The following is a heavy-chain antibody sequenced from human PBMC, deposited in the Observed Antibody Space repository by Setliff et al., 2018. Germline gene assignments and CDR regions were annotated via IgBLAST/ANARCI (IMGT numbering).Heavy chain of an antibody. Sequence: PGGSLRLSCAASGFSFSNARLSWVRQAPRRGLEWVGRIKSKTEGGTPDYGTPVKGRFTISRDESKNTLYLQMNNLKTEDTAVYYCTAVIRVYSGHGDSYWYFDSWGQGTLVTVSS. D-gene: IGHD3-10*01. V-gene: IGHV3-15*01. CDR3: TAVIRVYSGHGDSYWYFDS. CDR2: IKSKTEGGTP. CDR1: GFSFSNAR. J-gene: IGHJ4*02.